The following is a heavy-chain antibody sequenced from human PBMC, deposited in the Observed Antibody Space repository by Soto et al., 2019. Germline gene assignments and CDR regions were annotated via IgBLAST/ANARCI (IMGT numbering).Heavy chain of an antibody. CDR2: MYRGGST. J-gene: IGHJ6*02. CDR3: ARDRRDVENYYGSALGGDLDV. Sequence: HLGGSLRLSCAASGFTVSTSYMSWVRQAPGKGLEWVSIMYRGGSTSYAASVKGRFTISRDNSKNTLYLQMNSLRADDTAMYYCARDRRDVENYYGSALGGDLDVWGQGTTVTVSS. D-gene: IGHD3-10*01. CDR1: GFTVSTSY. V-gene: IGHV3-53*01.